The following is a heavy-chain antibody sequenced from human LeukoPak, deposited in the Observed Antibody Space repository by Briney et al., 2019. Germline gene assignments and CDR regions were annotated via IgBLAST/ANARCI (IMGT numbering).Heavy chain of an antibody. CDR3: ARVRDRIAAAGLFDY. D-gene: IGHD6-13*01. CDR1: GGSISSSSDY. Sequence: PSETLSLTCTVSGGSISSSSDYWGWIRQPPGKGLEWIGSIYYSGSTYYNPSLKSRVTISVDTSKNQFSLKLSSVTAADTAVYYCARVRDRIAAAGLFDYWGQGTLVTVSS. J-gene: IGHJ4*02. V-gene: IGHV4-39*07. CDR2: IYYSGST.